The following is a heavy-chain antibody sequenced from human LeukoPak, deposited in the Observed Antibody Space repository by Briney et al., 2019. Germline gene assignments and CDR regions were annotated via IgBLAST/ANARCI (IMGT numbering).Heavy chain of an antibody. Sequence: GASVKVSCKTSGDSFTSYYIHWVRRARGQGLEWMGIINPNGGSTTYAQKFQGILTMARATSTSTVYMELSSLRSEDTAMYYCARSSAYYNEADIWGQGTMVTVSS. J-gene: IGHJ3*02. D-gene: IGHD1-26*01. V-gene: IGHV1-46*01. CDR1: GDSFTSYY. CDR2: INPNGGST. CDR3: ARSSAYYNEADI.